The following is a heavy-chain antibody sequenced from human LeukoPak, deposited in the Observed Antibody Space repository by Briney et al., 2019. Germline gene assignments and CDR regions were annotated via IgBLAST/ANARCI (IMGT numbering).Heavy chain of an antibody. Sequence: GGSLRLSCTASGFTFGDYAMSWFRQAPGKGLEWVGFIRSKAYGGTTEYAASVKGRFTISRDDSKSIAYLQMNSLKTEDTAVYYCTRVYDGGVVVVAAASFDYWGQGTLVTVSS. D-gene: IGHD2-15*01. CDR3: TRVYDGGVVVVAAASFDY. J-gene: IGHJ4*02. CDR1: GFTFGDYA. CDR2: IRSKAYGGTT. V-gene: IGHV3-49*03.